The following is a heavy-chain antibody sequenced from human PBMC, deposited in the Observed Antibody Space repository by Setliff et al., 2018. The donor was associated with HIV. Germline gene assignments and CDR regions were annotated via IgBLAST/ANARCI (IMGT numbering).Heavy chain of an antibody. CDR3: ARSPRDGYNYPGGYYYYYMDV. V-gene: IGHV4-59*01. CDR1: GGSISSYY. CDR2: IYYSGST. J-gene: IGHJ6*03. D-gene: IGHD5-12*01. Sequence: ASETLSLTCTVSGGSISSYYWSWIRQPPGKGLEWIGYIYYSGSTNYNPSLKSRVTISVDTSKNQFSLKLSSVTAADTAVYYCARSPRDGYNYPGGYYYYYMDVWGKGTTVTVSS.